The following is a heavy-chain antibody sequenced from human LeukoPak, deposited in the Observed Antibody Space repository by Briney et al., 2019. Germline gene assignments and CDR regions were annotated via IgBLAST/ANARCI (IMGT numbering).Heavy chain of an antibody. CDR2: LYESGST. D-gene: IGHD2-15*01. V-gene: IGHV4-61*01. CDR3: AREDCSGGSCRFDY. CDR1: GGSIRTGGSVSSYY. J-gene: IGHJ4*02. Sequence: SETLSLTCTVSGGSIRTGGSVSSYYWNWIRQPPGKGLEWIGYLYESGSTKYNPSLKSRVTMSADTSKNQFSLRLNSVTPADTAVYFCAREDCSGGSCRFDYWGQGTLVTVSS.